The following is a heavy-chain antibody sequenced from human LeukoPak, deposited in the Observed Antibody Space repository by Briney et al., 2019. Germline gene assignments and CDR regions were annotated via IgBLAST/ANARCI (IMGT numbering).Heavy chain of an antibody. J-gene: IGHJ4*02. CDR3: ARWAGYSSGAFDY. D-gene: IGHD6-19*01. V-gene: IGHV3-64*04. CDR2: ISSYGGST. CDR1: GFTFSTYA. Sequence: GGSLRLSCSASGFTFSTYAMHWVRQAPGKGLEYVSAISSYGGSTYYADSVKGRFTISRDNSKNTLYLQMSSLRAEDTAVYYCARWAGYSSGAFDYWGQGTLVTVSS.